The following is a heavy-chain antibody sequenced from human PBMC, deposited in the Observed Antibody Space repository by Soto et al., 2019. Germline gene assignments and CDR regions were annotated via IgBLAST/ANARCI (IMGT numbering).Heavy chain of an antibody. CDR1: GFTFTSYG. D-gene: IGHD3-10*01. CDR3: ARETYYFSSGTYDDGMDV. CDR2: ISIYNDNT. Sequence: VQLVQSGSEVKKPGASVKVSCKASGFTFTSYGISWVRQAPGQGLEWMAWISIYNDNTKYAQKFQGRITMTTDTSTSTAYMELRSLRSDDTAVYYCARETYYFSSGTYDDGMDVWGQGTTVTVSS. V-gene: IGHV1-18*04. J-gene: IGHJ6*02.